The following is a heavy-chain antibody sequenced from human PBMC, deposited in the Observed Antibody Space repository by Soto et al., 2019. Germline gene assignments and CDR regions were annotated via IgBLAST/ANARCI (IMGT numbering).Heavy chain of an antibody. CDR2: IIPIFGTA. CDR1: GGTFSSYA. CDR3: AGTTYYYGSGSYPPDY. V-gene: IGHV1-69*06. J-gene: IGHJ4*02. D-gene: IGHD3-10*01. Sequence: SVKVSFKASGGTFSSYAISWLRQAPGQGLEWMGGIIPIFGTANYAQKFQGRVTITADKSTSTAYMELSSLRSEDTAVYYCAGTTYYYGSGSYPPDYWGQGTLVTVSS.